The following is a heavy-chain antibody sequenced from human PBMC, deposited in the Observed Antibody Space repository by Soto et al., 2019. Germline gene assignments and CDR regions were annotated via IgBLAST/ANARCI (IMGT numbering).Heavy chain of an antibody. CDR3: AKTKEGGFDP. CDR1: GDSITSNY. D-gene: IGHD3-16*01. J-gene: IGHJ5*02. CDR2: FHYSLNT. Sequence: QVQLQESGPGLVRPSATLSLPCTVSGDSITSNYWSWIRQSPGQGLEWIGYFHYSLNTNYNPSLTSRVIIAVATSKNQFFLKLTSVTAADTAMYYCAKTKEGGFDPWGQGILVTVSS. V-gene: IGHV4-59*01.